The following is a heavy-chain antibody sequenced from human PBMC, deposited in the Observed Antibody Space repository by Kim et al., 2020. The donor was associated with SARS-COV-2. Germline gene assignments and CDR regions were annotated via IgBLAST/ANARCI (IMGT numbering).Heavy chain of an antibody. CDR1: GGSIRSYY. V-gene: IGHV4-59*01. D-gene: IGHD6-19*01. J-gene: IGHJ2*01. CDR3: ARVTSVAGTRYFDL. Sequence: SETLSLTCTVSGGSIRSYYWSWIRQPPGKGLEWIGYIYYSGSTNYNPSLKSRVTISVDTSKSQFSLKLSSVTAADTAVYYCARVTSVAGTRYFDLWGRGTLVTVSS. CDR2: IYYSGST.